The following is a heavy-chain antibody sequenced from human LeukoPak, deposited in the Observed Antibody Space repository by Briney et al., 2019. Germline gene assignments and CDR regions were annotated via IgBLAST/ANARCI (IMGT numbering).Heavy chain of an antibody. V-gene: IGHV3-23*01. CDR3: AKTSSRFGDFDY. CDR1: GFTFSSYA. J-gene: IGHJ4*02. Sequence: GGSLRLSCAASGFTFSSYAMSWVRQAPGKGLEWVSAISGSGAITYYADSVKGRFTISGDNSKNTLYLQMNSLRAEDTALYYCAKTSSRFGDFDYWGQGTLVTVSS. CDR2: ISGSGAIT. D-gene: IGHD3-16*01.